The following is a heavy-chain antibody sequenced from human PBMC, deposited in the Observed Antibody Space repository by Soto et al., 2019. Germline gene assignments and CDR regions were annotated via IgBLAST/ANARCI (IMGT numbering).Heavy chain of an antibody. D-gene: IGHD2-15*01. V-gene: IGHV3-66*01. CDR3: ARDQDCSCGSCLSFN. Sequence: VQLVESGGGLVQPGGSLRLSCAASGFTVSSNYMSWVRQAPGKGLEWVSVIYSGGSTYYADSVKGRFTISRDNSKNTLYLQMNSLRAEDTAVYYCARDQDCSCGSCLSFNWGQGTLVTVSS. J-gene: IGHJ4*02. CDR2: IYSGGST. CDR1: GFTVSSNY.